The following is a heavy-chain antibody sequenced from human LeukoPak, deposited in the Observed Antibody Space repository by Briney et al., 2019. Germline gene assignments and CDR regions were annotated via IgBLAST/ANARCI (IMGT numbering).Heavy chain of an antibody. CDR3: ARVRQWLSSRFDP. D-gene: IGHD6-19*01. Sequence: GASVNVSCEASGYTFVYYYIHWVRQAPGQGIERMGVINPAGGATSYAQNFQGRVTMTRDTSTSTVYLGLSGLRSEDTAVYYRARVRQWLSSRFDPWGQGTLVTVSS. J-gene: IGHJ5*02. V-gene: IGHV1-46*01. CDR1: GYTFVYYY. CDR2: INPAGGAT.